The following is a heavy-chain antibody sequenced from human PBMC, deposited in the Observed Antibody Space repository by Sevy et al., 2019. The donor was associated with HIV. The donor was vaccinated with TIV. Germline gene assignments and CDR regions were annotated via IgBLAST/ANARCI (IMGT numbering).Heavy chain of an antibody. Sequence: ASVKVSCKASGYTFTGYYMHWVRQAPGQGLEWMGRINPNSGGTNYAQKFQGRVTMTRDTSISTAYMELSRLRSDDTAVYYCARGGSSPYYYDSSGYYYDCLDYWCQGTLVTVSS. J-gene: IGHJ4*02. D-gene: IGHD3-22*01. V-gene: IGHV1-2*06. CDR2: INPNSGGT. CDR3: ARGGSSPYYYDSSGYYYDCLDY. CDR1: GYTFTGYY.